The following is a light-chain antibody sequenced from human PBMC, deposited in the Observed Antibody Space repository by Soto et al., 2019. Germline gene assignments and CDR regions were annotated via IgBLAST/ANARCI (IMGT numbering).Light chain of an antibody. CDR1: QSISRW. CDR3: QQYNSHSQRT. V-gene: IGKV1-5*03. Sequence: DIQMTQSPSILSASVGDRVTITCRASQSISRWLAWYQQAPGKAPKLLIYEASSLESGVPSRFSGSGSGTDFTLTISSLQPEDFATYYCQQYNSHSQRTFREGTKVEIK. J-gene: IGKJ1*01. CDR2: EAS.